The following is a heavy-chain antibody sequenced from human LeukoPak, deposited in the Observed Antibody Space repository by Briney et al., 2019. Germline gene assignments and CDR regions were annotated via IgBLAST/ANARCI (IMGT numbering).Heavy chain of an antibody. D-gene: IGHD3-22*01. V-gene: IGHV3-23*01. CDR3: AKDISGYYRPFDY. CDR1: GFSFSGYA. CDR2: ISGSGSHT. J-gene: IGHJ4*02. Sequence: GGSLRLSCAASGFSFSGYAMSWVRQAPGKGLEWVSSISGSGSHTYHADSVKGRFTISRDNSKNTLYLQMNSLRAEDTAVYYCAKDISGYYRPFDYWGQGTLVTASS.